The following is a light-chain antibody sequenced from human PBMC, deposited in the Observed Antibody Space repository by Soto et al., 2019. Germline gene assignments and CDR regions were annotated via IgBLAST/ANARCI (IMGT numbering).Light chain of an antibody. V-gene: IGLV3-1*01. CDR3: QAWDSSTHVV. Sequence: YELTEPPSVSVSPGQTASITCSGDKLGDKYACWYQQKPGQSPVLVIYQDSKRPSGIPERFSGSNSGNTATLTISGTQAMDEADYYCQAWDSSTHVVFGGGTKLTVL. J-gene: IGLJ2*01. CDR2: QDS. CDR1: KLGDKY.